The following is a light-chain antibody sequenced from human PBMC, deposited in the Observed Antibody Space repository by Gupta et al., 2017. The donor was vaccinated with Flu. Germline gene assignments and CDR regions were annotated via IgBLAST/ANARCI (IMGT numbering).Light chain of an antibody. CDR2: EVS. V-gene: IGLV2-8*01. Sequence: QSALTQPPSASGSPGQSVTISCTGTSSDVGAYKYVSWYQQHPGKAPELMIYEVSKRPSGVADRFSGSKSGNTASLTVSGRQEEEEADYYGSSYAGSNNLVFGTGTKVTVL. CDR3: SSYAGSNNLV. CDR1: SSDVGAYKY. J-gene: IGLJ1*01.